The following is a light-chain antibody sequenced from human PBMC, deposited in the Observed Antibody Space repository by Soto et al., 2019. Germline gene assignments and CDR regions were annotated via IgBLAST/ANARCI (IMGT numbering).Light chain of an antibody. Sequence: DIEMTQSPSTRSGXXXXXXXXXXRASQTISSWLAWYQQKPGKAPKLLIYKASTLKSGVPSRFSGSGSGTEFTLTISSLQPDDFATYYCQQYNSYCTFGQGTKVDI. J-gene: IGKJ1*01. CDR3: QQYNSYCT. CDR1: QTISSW. CDR2: KAS. V-gene: IGKV1-5*03.